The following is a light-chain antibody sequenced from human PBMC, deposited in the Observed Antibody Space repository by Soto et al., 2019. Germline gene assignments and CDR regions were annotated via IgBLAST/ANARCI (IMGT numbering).Light chain of an antibody. CDR3: QQYNGFFT. Sequence: DIQMTQSPSTLSASIGDRVTITFRASQSISSWLAWYQQKPGKAPKLLIYKASSLESGVPSRFSGSGSGTEFTLTISSLQPDDFATYYCQQYNGFFTFGQGTKVDI. J-gene: IGKJ1*01. CDR2: KAS. V-gene: IGKV1-5*03. CDR1: QSISSW.